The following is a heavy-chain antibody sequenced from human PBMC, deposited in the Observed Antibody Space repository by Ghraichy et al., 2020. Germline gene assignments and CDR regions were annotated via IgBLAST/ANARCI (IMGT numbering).Heavy chain of an antibody. CDR1: GFISSNAW. J-gene: IGHJ4*02. Sequence: GGSLRLSCAASGFISSNAWMSWVRQAPGKGLEWVARIKSKNDGGTTDYAAPVRGRFTISSDDTKNTLYLQMNSLKTEDTAVYYCTTDRAHIVVVSAGYWGQGTLVTVSS. CDR3: TTDRAHIVVVSAGY. D-gene: IGHD2-21*01. V-gene: IGHV3-15*01. CDR2: IKSKNDGGTT.